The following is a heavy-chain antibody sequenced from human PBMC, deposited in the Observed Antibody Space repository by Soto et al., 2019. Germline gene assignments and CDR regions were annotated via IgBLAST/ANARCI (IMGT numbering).Heavy chain of an antibody. CDR1: GFTFRNYG. Sequence: GGSLRLSCAASGFTFRNYGMHWVRQAPGKGLEWVAVIWYDGSNKFYADSVRGRFTISRDNSKNTLYLQMNSLRAEETAVYYCAREVEQWHTDTPYFDYWGQGTLVTVSS. V-gene: IGHV3-33*01. J-gene: IGHJ4*02. CDR2: IWYDGSNK. CDR3: AREVEQWHTDTPYFDY. D-gene: IGHD6-19*01.